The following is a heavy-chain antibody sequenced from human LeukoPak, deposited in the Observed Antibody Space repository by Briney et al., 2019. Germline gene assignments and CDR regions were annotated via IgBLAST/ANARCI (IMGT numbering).Heavy chain of an antibody. CDR2: IYYSGST. J-gene: IGHJ4*02. CDR1: GVSISSYY. CDR3: ARDGSGYSGYGLDY. V-gene: IGHV4-59*01. Sequence: PSETLCLTCTVSGVSISSYYWSWIRQPPGKGLEWIGYIYYSGSTNYNPSLKSRVTISVDTSKNQFSLKLSSVTAADTAVYYCARDGSGYSGYGLDYWGQGTLVTVSS. D-gene: IGHD5-12*01.